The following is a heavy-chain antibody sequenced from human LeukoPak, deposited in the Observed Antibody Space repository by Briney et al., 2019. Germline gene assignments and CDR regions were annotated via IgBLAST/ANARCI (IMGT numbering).Heavy chain of an antibody. Sequence: GASVKVSCKASGYTFTSYGISWVRQAPGQGLEWMGWISAYNGNTNYAQKLQGRVTMTTDTSTSTAYMELRSLRSDDTAVYYRTGLGISDGSGSYYNIDYAFDIWGQGTMVTVSS. CDR1: GYTFTSYG. V-gene: IGHV1-18*01. CDR2: ISAYNGNT. CDR3: TGLGISDGSGSYYNIDYAFDI. J-gene: IGHJ3*02. D-gene: IGHD3-10*01.